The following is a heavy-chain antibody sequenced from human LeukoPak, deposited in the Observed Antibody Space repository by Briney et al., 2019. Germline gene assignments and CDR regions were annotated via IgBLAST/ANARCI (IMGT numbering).Heavy chain of an antibody. CDR3: ATTDYGYSYGYDY. V-gene: IGHV3-7*01. CDR1: GFSFSGYW. J-gene: IGHJ4*02. CDR2: IKEDGTEK. Sequence: PGGSLRLSCAASGFSFSGYWMTWVRQAPGKGLEWVANIKEDGTEKHYVDSVEGRFTISRDNAKNSLYLQMNSLRAEDTAVYYCATTDYGYSYGYDYWGQGTLVTVSS. D-gene: IGHD5-18*01.